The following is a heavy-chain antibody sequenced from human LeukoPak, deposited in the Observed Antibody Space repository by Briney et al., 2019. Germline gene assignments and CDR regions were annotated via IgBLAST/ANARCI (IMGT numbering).Heavy chain of an antibody. CDR3: GMSGDRVPLQDDVFDV. CDR1: GYSFTSYC. Sequence: GESLKISCKVSGYSFTSYCIGWVRQMPGKGLEWMGIIYPGDSGPTYSPSFQGHVTISVDKSINTAYLQWSSLQASDTAMYYCGMSGDRVPLQDDVFDVWGQGTMVTVST. CDR2: IYPGDSGP. J-gene: IGHJ3*01. V-gene: IGHV5-51*01. D-gene: IGHD1-26*01.